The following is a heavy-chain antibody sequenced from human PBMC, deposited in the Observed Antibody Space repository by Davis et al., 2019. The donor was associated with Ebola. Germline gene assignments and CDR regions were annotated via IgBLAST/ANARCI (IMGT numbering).Heavy chain of an antibody. CDR2: VHYTGST. Sequence: SETLSLTCTVSGGSISGYHWNWIRQPPGKGLEWIGYVHYTGSTNYNPSLKSRVTISVDTSKNQFSLKLTSVTAADTAVYYCARFEIATIEGDDAFDIWGQGTMVTVSS. V-gene: IGHV4-59*08. CDR1: GGSISGYH. D-gene: IGHD5-24*01. CDR3: ARFEIATIEGDDAFDI. J-gene: IGHJ3*02.